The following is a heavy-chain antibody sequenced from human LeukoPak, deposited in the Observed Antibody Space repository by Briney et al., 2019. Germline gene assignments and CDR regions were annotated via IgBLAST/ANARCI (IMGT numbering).Heavy chain of an antibody. CDR1: GFTFSYYS. CDR3: AKVDRGDYSSSPVPYYNYYMNV. D-gene: IGHD6-13*01. CDR2: ISSSSSLI. Sequence: NPGGSLRLPCAASGFTFSYYSMNWVRQAPGRGLEWVSCISSSSSLIFYSDSVRGRFTISRDNAKNLLYLHMNSLRVEDTAVYYCAKVDRGDYSSSPVPYYNYYMNVWGKGTTVTVSS. V-gene: IGHV3-21*01. J-gene: IGHJ6*03.